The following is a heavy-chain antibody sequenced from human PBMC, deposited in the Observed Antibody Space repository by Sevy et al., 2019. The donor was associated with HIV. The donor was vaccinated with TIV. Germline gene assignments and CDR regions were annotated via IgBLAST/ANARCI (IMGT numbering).Heavy chain of an antibody. Sequence: GGSLRLSCAASGFTFSSYWMSWVRQAPGKGLEWVANIKQDGSEKYYVDSVKGRFTISRDNAKNSLYLQMNSLRAEDMAVYYCARVQTPYYDFWSGYSAYYYYGMDVWGQGTTVTVSS. CDR3: ARVQTPYYDFWSGYSAYYYYGMDV. CDR2: IKQDGSEK. J-gene: IGHJ6*02. CDR1: GFTFSSYW. D-gene: IGHD3-3*01. V-gene: IGHV3-7*01.